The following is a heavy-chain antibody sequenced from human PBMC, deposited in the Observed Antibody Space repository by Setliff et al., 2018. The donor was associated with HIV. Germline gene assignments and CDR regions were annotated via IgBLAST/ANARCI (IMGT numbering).Heavy chain of an antibody. J-gene: IGHJ4*02. CDR2: INPSGGSA. CDR1: GYTFTSYY. CDR3: TRVAATRDGFDY. D-gene: IGHD2-15*01. Sequence: AAVKVSCKASGYTFTSYYMHWVRQAPGQGLEWMGIINPSGGSASYAQKFPGRVTMTRDTSTTTVYMEVISLTSEYTAVYYCTRVAATRDGFDYWGQGKLVTVSS. V-gene: IGHV1-46*01.